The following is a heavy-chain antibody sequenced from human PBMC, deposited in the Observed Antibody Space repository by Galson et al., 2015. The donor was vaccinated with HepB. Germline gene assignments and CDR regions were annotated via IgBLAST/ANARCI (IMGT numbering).Heavy chain of an antibody. J-gene: IGHJ4*02. Sequence: SLRLSCAASGFSFTYAWMSWVRQAPGKGLEWVGHIAGRAGYGATDYATPVKGRFTIPRDDSKNTLYLQMNSLKTEDTAFYYCTTDRKSPPYCSGHGCYVYWGQGAPVTVSS. CDR1: GFSFTYAW. CDR3: TTDRKSPPYCSGHGCYVY. V-gene: IGHV3-15*04. CDR2: IAGRAGYGAT. D-gene: IGHD2-15*01.